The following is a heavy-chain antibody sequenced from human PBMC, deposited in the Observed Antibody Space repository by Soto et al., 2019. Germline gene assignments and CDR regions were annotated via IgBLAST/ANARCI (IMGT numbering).Heavy chain of an antibody. Sequence: QVQLVQSGAEVKKPGSSVKVSCRASGGTSSGYTISWVRQAPGQGLEWMGRIIPVLGLANYAQKFQGRVTITXAKLTXXAYMEMSSLRSEDMAIYYCATDREIGVAGHFDAWGQGTLVTVS. J-gene: IGHJ4*02. CDR3: ATDREIGVAGHFDA. V-gene: IGHV1-69*02. CDR2: IIPVLGLA. D-gene: IGHD6-19*01. CDR1: GGTSSGYT.